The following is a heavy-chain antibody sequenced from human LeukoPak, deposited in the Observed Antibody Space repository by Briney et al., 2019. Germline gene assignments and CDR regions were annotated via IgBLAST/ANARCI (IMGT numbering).Heavy chain of an antibody. CDR2: INLDGSEK. Sequence: GGSLRLSCAASGFTFSNYWMAWVRQAPGKGLEWVANINLDGSEKDYVDSLTGRCTISRDDAKNSLYLHVNTLRAEDTAVNYCARDSEKSSSFAFDIWGQGTVVTVSS. D-gene: IGHD6-13*01. CDR3: ARDSEKSSSFAFDI. CDR1: GFTFSNYW. V-gene: IGHV3-7*01. J-gene: IGHJ3*02.